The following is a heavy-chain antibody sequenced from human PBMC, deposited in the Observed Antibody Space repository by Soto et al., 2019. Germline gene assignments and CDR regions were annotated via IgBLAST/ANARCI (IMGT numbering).Heavy chain of an antibody. CDR3: TRDHYSGSYKPNWFDP. V-gene: IGHV3-49*03. CDR1: GGSISGYH. D-gene: IGHD1-26*01. Sequence: LCLTCSVLGGSISGYHWSWLRQPPGKGLEWVGFIRSKAYGGTTEYAASVKGRFTISRDDSKSIAYLQMNSLKTEDTAVYYCTRDHYSGSYKPNWFDPWGQGTLVTVSS. CDR2: IRSKAYGGTT. J-gene: IGHJ5*02.